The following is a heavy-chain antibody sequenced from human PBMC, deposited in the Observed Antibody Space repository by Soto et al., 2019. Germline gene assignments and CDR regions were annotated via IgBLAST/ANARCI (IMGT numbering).Heavy chain of an antibody. D-gene: IGHD3-10*01. CDR2: IWYDGSNK. CDR1: GFTFSSYG. J-gene: IGHJ4*02. Sequence: QVQLVESGGGVVQPGRSLRLSCAASGFTFSSYGMHWVRQAPGKGLEWVAVIWYDGSNKYYADSVKGRFTISRDNSKNTLYLQMNSLRAEDTAVYYCARDVEDYYGSGSYYNPSGGVDYWGQGTLVTVSS. V-gene: IGHV3-33*01. CDR3: ARDVEDYYGSGSYYNPSGGVDY.